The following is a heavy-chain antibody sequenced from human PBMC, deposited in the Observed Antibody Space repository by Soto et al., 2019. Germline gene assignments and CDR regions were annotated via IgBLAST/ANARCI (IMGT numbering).Heavy chain of an antibody. CDR1: GFTFSSYG. CDR3: AKRAAGGHFDY. V-gene: IGHV3-30*18. D-gene: IGHD3-16*01. Sequence: QVQLVESGGGVVQPGRSLRLSCAASGFTFSSYGMHWVRQAPGKGLEWVAVISYDGSNKYYADSVKGRFTISRDNSKNTLYLPMNSLRAEDTAVYYCAKRAAGGHFDYWGQGTLVTVSS. CDR2: ISYDGSNK. J-gene: IGHJ4*02.